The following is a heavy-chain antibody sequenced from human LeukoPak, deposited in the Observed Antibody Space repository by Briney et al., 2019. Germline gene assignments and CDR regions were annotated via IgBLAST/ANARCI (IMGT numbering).Heavy chain of an antibody. J-gene: IGHJ4*02. CDR2: INHSGST. Sequence: SETLSLTCAVYGGSFSGYYWSWIRQPPGKGLEWIGEINHSGSTNYNPSLKSRVTISVDTSKNQFSLKLSSVTAADTAVYYCARGVVVTRGVDYWGQGTLVTVSS. V-gene: IGHV4-34*01. D-gene: IGHD4-23*01. CDR3: ARGVVVTRGVDY. CDR1: GGSFSGYY.